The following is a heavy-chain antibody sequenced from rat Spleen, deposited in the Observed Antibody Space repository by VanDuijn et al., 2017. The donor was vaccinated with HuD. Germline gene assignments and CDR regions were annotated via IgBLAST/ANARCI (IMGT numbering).Heavy chain of an antibody. CDR2: IDRAGNT. CDR3: GRDNNYKAY. Sequence: EVQLQESGPGLVKPSQSLSLTCSVTGYSIASSYRWTWIRKFPGSRLAWMGYIDRAGNTNYNPSLKSRISITRDTSKNQFFLQVNSVTTEDTATYYCGRDNNYKAYWGQGVMVTVSS. J-gene: IGHJ2*01. V-gene: IGHV3-3*01. CDR1: GYSIASSYR. D-gene: IGHD1-10*01.